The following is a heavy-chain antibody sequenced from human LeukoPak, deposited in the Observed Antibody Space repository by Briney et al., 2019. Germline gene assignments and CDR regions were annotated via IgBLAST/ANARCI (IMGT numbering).Heavy chain of an antibody. J-gene: IGHJ4*02. CDR1: GFTFDDYA. V-gene: IGHV3-9*01. Sequence: GGSLRLSCAASGFTFDDYAMPWVRQAPGKGLEWVSGISWNSGSIGYADSVKGRFTISRDNAKNSLYLQMNSLRAEDTALYYCAKDKTIFGALALFDYWGQGTLVTVSS. D-gene: IGHD3-3*01. CDR3: AKDKTIFGALALFDY. CDR2: ISWNSGSI.